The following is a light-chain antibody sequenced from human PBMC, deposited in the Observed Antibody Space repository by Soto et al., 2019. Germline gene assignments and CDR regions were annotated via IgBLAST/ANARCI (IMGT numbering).Light chain of an antibody. J-gene: IGKJ1*01. CDR2: DAS. CDR1: QTISTW. CDR3: QQYNSYSRWT. V-gene: IGKV1-5*01. Sequence: DIQMTQSPSTLSTSVGDRVTITCRASQTISTWLAWYQQKPGKAPNLLIYDASILESGVPSRFSGSGSGTEFTLTISSLQPDDFATYYCQQYNSYSRWTFGQGTKVEIK.